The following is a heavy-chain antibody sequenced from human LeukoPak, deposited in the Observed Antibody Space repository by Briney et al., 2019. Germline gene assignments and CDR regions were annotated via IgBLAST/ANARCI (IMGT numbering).Heavy chain of an antibody. Sequence: SVTVSCKASGGTFSSYAISWVRQAPGQGLEWMGGIIPIFGTANYAQKFQGRVTITADESTSTAYMELSSLRSEDTAVYYCARGSPGEPEYYWYFDLWGRGTLVTVSS. CDR1: GGTFSSYA. J-gene: IGHJ2*01. D-gene: IGHD7-27*01. CDR3: ARGSPGEPEYYWYFDL. V-gene: IGHV1-69*13. CDR2: IIPIFGTA.